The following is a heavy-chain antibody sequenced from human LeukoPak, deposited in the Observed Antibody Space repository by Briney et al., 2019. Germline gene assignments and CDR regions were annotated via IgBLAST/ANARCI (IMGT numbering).Heavy chain of an antibody. D-gene: IGHD5-18*01. Sequence: GGSLRLSCAASGFTFSNYAMSWVRQAPGKGLEWVSAISGSGGSTYYADSVKGRFTISRDNSKNTLYLQMNSLRAEDTAVYYCAKASGYSYGNPMDVWGQGTTVTVSS. J-gene: IGHJ6*02. V-gene: IGHV3-23*01. CDR1: GFTFSNYA. CDR2: ISGSGGST. CDR3: AKASGYSYGNPMDV.